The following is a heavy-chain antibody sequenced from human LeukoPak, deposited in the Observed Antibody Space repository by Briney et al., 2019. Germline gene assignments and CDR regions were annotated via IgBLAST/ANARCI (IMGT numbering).Heavy chain of an antibody. V-gene: IGHV3-48*03. CDR2: VSANGATT. CDR3: AIGCEGSGTYFGH. J-gene: IGHJ1*01. D-gene: IGHD1-26*01. CDR1: GFSFDRYE. Sequence: PGGSLRLSCAASGFSFDRYEMNWVRRAPGRGLEWISYVSANGATTYYAESVRGRFSISRDNAKTSLSLQMNSLRVEDTAVYYCAIGCEGSGTYFGHWGQGTLVTVFS.